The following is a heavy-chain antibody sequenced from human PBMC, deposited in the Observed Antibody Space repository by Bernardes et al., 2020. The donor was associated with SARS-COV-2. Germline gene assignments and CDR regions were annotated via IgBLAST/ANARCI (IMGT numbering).Heavy chain of an antibody. V-gene: IGHV4-4*07. Sequence: ETLSLTCSVSGGSISTYYWSWIRQPAGKGLEWIGRMSASGSSNHNPSLRSRITMSVDTPQNQISLELSSVTAADTAVYYCSREGGTSGRGMDVWGQGTTVTVSS. CDR3: SREGGTSGRGMDV. D-gene: IGHD3-10*01. J-gene: IGHJ6*02. CDR1: GGSISTYY. CDR2: MSASGSS.